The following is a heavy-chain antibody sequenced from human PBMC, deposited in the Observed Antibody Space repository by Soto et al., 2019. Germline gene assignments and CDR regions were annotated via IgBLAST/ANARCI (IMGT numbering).Heavy chain of an antibody. V-gene: IGHV4-39*01. Sequence: SVIQSLTCTVSGGSIRSSSYYWGWIRQPPGKGLEWIGSIYYSGSTYYNPSLKSRVTISVDTSKNQFSLKLSSVTAADTAVYYCARLGITILGFDPWGQGTLVTVSS. CDR2: IYYSGST. CDR1: GGSIRSSSYY. J-gene: IGHJ5*02. CDR3: ARLGITILGFDP. D-gene: IGHD3-3*01.